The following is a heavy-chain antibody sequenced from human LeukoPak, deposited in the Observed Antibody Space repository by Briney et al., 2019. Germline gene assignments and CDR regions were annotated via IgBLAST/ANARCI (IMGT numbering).Heavy chain of an antibody. CDR3: ARGGIDIVTVPVSNWFDP. Sequence: ASVKVSCKASGYTFINYGITWVRQAPGQGLEWMGWSSPYNGKTNYAQKLQGRVTMTTDTSTNTAYMKLRSLRSDDTAVYYCARGGIDIVTVPVSNWFDPWGQGTLVTVSS. V-gene: IGHV1-18*01. J-gene: IGHJ5*02. D-gene: IGHD2/OR15-2a*01. CDR2: SSPYNGKT. CDR1: GYTFINYG.